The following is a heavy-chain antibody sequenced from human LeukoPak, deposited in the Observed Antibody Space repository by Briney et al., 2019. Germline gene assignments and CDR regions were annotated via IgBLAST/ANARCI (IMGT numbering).Heavy chain of an antibody. J-gene: IGHJ4*02. CDR3: AKGFSATVTTPNFDY. V-gene: IGHV3-30*02. D-gene: IGHD4-11*01. CDR2: IRYDGSNK. CDR1: GFTFSSYG. Sequence: GGPLRLSCAASGFTFSSYGMHWVRQAPGEGLEWVAFIRYDGSNKYYADSVKGRFTISRDNSKNTLYLQMNGLRAEDTAVYYCAKGFSATVTTPNFDYWGQGTLVTVSS.